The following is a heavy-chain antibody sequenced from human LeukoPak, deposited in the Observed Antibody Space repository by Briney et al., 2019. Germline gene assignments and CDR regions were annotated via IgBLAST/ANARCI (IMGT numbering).Heavy chain of an antibody. Sequence: PGGSLRLSCAASGFTFSSYSMNWVRQAPGKGLEWVSSISSSSSYIYYADSVKGRFTISRDNAKNSLYLQMYSLRAEDTAVYYCARDLIPAVAGTTTTIQHWGQGILVTVSS. CDR1: GFTFSSYS. CDR2: ISSSSSYI. J-gene: IGHJ1*01. D-gene: IGHD6-19*01. CDR3: ARDLIPAVAGTTTTIQH. V-gene: IGHV3-21*01.